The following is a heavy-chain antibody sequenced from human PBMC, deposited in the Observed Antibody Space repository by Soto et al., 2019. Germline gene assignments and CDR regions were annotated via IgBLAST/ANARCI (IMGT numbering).Heavy chain of an antibody. J-gene: IGHJ2*01. V-gene: IGHV4-31*03. CDR1: GDSISSGGYY. CDR3: ARDEGAQFDWYFDL. CDR2: TSYSGST. Sequence: QVQLQESGPGLVKPSQTLSLTCSVSGDSISSGGYYWNWIRQLPGKGLEWIGYTSYSGSTYYNPSLNSRATISVDTSKNQFSPKLTSVTAADTAVYYCARDEGAQFDWYFDLWGRGTLVTVSS.